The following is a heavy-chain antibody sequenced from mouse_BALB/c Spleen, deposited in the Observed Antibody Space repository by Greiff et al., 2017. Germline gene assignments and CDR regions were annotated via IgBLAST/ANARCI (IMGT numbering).Heavy chain of an antibody. J-gene: IGHJ1*01. D-gene: IGHD4-1*01. CDR1: GYTFTEYT. CDR2: INPNNGGT. CDR3: GRRGSGTGWYCDV. V-gene: IGHV1-18*01. Sequence: VQLQQSGPELVKPGASVKISCKTSGYTFTEYTMHWVKQSHGKSLEWIGGINPNNGGTSYNQKFKGKATLTVDTSSSTAYMELRSLTSEDSAVYFGGRRGSGTGWYCDVWGEGTSVTVSA.